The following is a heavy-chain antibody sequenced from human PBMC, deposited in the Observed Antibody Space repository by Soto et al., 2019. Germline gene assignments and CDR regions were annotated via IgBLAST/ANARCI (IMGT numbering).Heavy chain of an antibody. V-gene: IGHV3-23*01. CDR3: AKARAQYYDFWSGYPVDY. Sequence: GGSLRLSCAASGFTFSSYAMTWVRQAPGKGLEWVSAISGSGGSTYYADSVKGRFTISRDNSKNTLYLQMNSLRAEDTAVYYCAKARAQYYDFWSGYPVDYWGQGTLVTVSS. CDR2: ISGSGGST. CDR1: GFTFSSYA. J-gene: IGHJ4*02. D-gene: IGHD3-3*01.